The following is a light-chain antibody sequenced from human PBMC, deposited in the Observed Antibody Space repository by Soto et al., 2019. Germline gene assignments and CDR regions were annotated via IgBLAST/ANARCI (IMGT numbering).Light chain of an antibody. V-gene: IGKV1-9*01. CDR2: EAS. CDR1: QGISSF. CDR3: QQLNSFPFT. J-gene: IGKJ4*01. Sequence: DIQMTQSPSSLSASVGDRVTITCRASQGISSFLVWYQQKPGKAPKLLIYEASTLQSGVPSRFSGRGSGTDFTLTISSLQPEDFATYYCQQLNSFPFTFGGGTKVDIK.